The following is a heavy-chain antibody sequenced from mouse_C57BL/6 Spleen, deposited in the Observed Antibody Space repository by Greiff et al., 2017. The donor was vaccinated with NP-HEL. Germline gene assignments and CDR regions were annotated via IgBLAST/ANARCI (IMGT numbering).Heavy chain of an antibody. CDR2: IDPSDSET. CDR1: GYTFTSYW. Sequence: QVQLQQPGAELVRPGSSVKLSCKASGYTFTSYWMHWVKQRPIQGLEWIGNIDPSDSETHYNQKFKDKATLTVDKSSSTAYMQLSSLTSEDSAVYYCARRYGNDGAMDYWGQGTSVTVSS. V-gene: IGHV1-52*01. CDR3: ARRYGNDGAMDY. D-gene: IGHD2-2*01. J-gene: IGHJ4*01.